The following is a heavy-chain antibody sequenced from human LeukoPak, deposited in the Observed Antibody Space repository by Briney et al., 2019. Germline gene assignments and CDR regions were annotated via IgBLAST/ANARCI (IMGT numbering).Heavy chain of an antibody. CDR2: IYYSGST. V-gene: IGHV4-31*03. Sequence: SETLSLTCTASGGSISSGGYYWSWIRQHPGKGLEWIGYIYYSGSTYYNPSLKSRVTISVDTSKNQFSLKLSSVTAADTAVYYCARRIAVAGPFDYWGQGTLVTVSS. J-gene: IGHJ4*02. CDR1: GGSISSGGYY. D-gene: IGHD6-19*01. CDR3: ARRIAVAGPFDY.